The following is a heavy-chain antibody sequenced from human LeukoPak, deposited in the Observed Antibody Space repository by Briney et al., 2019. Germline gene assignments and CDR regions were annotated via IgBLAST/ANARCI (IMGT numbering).Heavy chain of an antibody. D-gene: IGHD6-13*01. V-gene: IGHV4-59*02. J-gene: IGHJ6*02. CDR1: RDSVRSYY. CDR2: INDRGST. Sequence: SEILSLTCTVSRDSVRSYYWSWIRQPPGQGLECLGHINDRGSTNYNPSLQGRVTISIDTSKNQFSLKVNSVTAADTAVYYCVRDSRYGSGWFEDGLDFWGHGTTVTVSS. CDR3: VRDSRYGSGWFEDGLDF.